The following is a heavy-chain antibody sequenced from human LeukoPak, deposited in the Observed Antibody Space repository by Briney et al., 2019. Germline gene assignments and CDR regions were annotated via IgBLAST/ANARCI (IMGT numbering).Heavy chain of an antibody. CDR1: GFTFSSYG. V-gene: IGHV3-23*01. Sequence: PGGSLRLSCAASGFTFSSYGMNWVRQAPGKGLEWVSGISGSGGTTYYADSVKGRFTISRDNSKNSLSLHVSSLRAEDTAVYYCAKTNGYYSDWGQGTLVTVSS. CDR2: ISGSGGTT. D-gene: IGHD3-22*01. CDR3: AKTNGYYSD. J-gene: IGHJ4*02.